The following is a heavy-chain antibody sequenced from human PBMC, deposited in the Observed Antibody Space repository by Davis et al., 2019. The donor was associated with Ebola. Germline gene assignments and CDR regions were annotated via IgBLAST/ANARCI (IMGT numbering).Heavy chain of an antibody. V-gene: IGHV3-23*01. CDR1: GFTFSSFA. CDR3: AKGGAVSSQSSGRGYFDS. D-gene: IGHD6-13*01. CDR2: MSGTSSVT. Sequence: GESLKISCSTSGFTFSSFAMSWVRQAPGKGLESVATMSGTSSVTFYALSVKGRFTIARDNSRNTLYLQMNRLTADETAVYYCAKGGAVSSQSSGRGYFDSWGQGTLATVSS. J-gene: IGHJ4*02.